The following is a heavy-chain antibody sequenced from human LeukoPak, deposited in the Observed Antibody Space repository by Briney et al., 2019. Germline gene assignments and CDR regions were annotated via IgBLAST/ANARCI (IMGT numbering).Heavy chain of an antibody. CDR2: IKTDGSEK. V-gene: IGHV3-7*01. Sequence: GGSLRLSCAASGFTFSSYALTWVRQAPGKGLQWVANIKTDGSEKYYVDSVKGRFTISRDNAKNSLYLQMNSLRAEDTAVYYCATYSSLNRREFQYWGQGTLLTVSS. CDR1: GFTFSSYA. J-gene: IGHJ1*01. D-gene: IGHD3-22*01. CDR3: ATYSSLNRREFQY.